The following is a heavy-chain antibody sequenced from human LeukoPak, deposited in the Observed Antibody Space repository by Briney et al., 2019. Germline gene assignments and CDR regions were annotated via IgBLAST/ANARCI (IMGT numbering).Heavy chain of an antibody. CDR2: IYPSDSDT. V-gene: IGHV5-51*01. Sequence: GEALQISCKGSGYRFTSYWIGWVRQLPGKDLEWMGIIYPSDSDTRYNPSFQGRVTMSADKSINTAYLQWSSLKDSDTAMYYCARHGQQLVGDYWGQGTLVTVSS. CDR3: ARHGQQLVGDY. CDR1: GYRFTSYW. J-gene: IGHJ4*02. D-gene: IGHD6-13*01.